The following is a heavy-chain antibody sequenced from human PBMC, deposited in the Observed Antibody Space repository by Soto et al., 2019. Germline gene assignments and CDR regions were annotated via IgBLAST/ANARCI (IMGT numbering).Heavy chain of an antibody. Sequence: SETLSLTCTVSGASISRYYWSWIRQSPGKGLEWIGYLYNTGSTIYNPSLKSRVTISVDTSKNQFSLKMNSVTAADTAVYYCARDPGGIHNPNDAFDIWGQGTMVTVSS. CDR1: GASISRYY. V-gene: IGHV4-59*01. CDR3: ARDPGGIHNPNDAFDI. CDR2: LYNTGST. D-gene: IGHD3-16*01. J-gene: IGHJ3*02.